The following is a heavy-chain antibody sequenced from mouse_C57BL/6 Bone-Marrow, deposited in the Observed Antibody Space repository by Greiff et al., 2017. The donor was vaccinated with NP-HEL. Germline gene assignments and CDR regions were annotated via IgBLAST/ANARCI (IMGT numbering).Heavy chain of an antibody. J-gene: IGHJ2*01. CDR2: IYPGDGDT. CDR3: ARRDYGLDY. CDR1: GYAFSRSW. D-gene: IGHD2-4*01. V-gene: IGHV1-82*01. Sequence: QVQLKQSGPELVKPGASVKISCKASGYAFSRSWMNWVKQRPGKGLEWIGRIYPGDGDTNYNGKFKGKATLTADKSSSTAYMQLSSLTSEDSAVYFCARRDYGLDYWGQGTTLTVSS.